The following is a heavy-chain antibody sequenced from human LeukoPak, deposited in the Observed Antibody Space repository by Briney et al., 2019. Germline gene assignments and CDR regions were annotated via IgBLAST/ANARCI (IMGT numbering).Heavy chain of an antibody. V-gene: IGHV3-73*01. Sequence: GGSLRLSCAASGFTFSGSAMHWVRQASGKGLEWVGRIRSKANSYATAYAASVKGRFTISRDDSKNTAYLQMNSLKTEDTAVYYCTRREKGVGAFDYWGQGTLVTVSS. CDR3: TRREKGVGAFDY. D-gene: IGHD1-26*01. CDR2: IRSKANSYAT. J-gene: IGHJ4*02. CDR1: GFTFSGSA.